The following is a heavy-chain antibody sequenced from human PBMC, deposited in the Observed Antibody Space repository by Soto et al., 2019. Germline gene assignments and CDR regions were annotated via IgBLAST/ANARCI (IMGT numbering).Heavy chain of an antibody. CDR1: GYTFTSYA. J-gene: IGHJ4*01. CDR2: INAGNGNT. V-gene: IGHV1-3*01. Sequence: ASGKVSCKASGYTFTSYAMHWVRQAPGQRLEWMGWINAGNGNTKYSQKFQGRVTITRDTSASTAYMELNSLRAEATGLYYCEGGHKADYWGHGTLVTVSS. CDR3: EGGHKADY.